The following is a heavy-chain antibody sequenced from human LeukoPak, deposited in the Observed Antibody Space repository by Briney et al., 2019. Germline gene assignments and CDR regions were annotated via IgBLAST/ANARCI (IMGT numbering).Heavy chain of an antibody. Sequence: PGGSLRLSCAASGFTFSSYSMNWVRQAPGKGLEWVSYISSSSDTIYYADSVKGRFTISRDNSKNTLYLQMNSLRAVDTAVYYCAREGFCSSSCPDYYYYGMDVWGQGTTVTVSS. CDR1: GFTFSSYS. J-gene: IGHJ6*02. CDR2: ISSSSDTI. D-gene: IGHD6-13*01. V-gene: IGHV3-48*01. CDR3: AREGFCSSSCPDYYYYGMDV.